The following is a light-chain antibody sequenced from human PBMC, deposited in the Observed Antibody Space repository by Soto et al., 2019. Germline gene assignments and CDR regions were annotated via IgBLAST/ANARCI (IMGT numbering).Light chain of an antibody. J-gene: IGKJ2*01. V-gene: IGKV3-20*01. CDR3: QQYGSSLMYT. Sequence: EIVLTQSPGTLSLSPGERATLSCRASQSISSTYLAWYQQKPGQAPRLLIFGASSRATGIPDRFSGSGSGTDFTLTISGLEPEDFAVYYCQQYGSSLMYTFGQGTKLGIK. CDR2: GAS. CDR1: QSISSTY.